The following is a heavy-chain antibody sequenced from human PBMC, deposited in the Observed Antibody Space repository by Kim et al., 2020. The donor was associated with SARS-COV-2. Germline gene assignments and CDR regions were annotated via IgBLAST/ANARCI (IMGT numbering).Heavy chain of an antibody. V-gene: IGHV4-39*01. J-gene: IGHJ4*02. D-gene: IGHD4-17*01. CDR1: GGSISSSSYY. CDR2: IYYSGST. CDR3: ARHATTVTTNLATSLDY. Sequence: SETLSLTCTVSGGSISSSSYYWGWIRQPPGKGLEWIGSIYYSGSTYYNPSLKSRVTISVDTSKNQFSLKLSSVTAADTAVYYCARHATTVTTNLATSLDYWGQGTLAT.